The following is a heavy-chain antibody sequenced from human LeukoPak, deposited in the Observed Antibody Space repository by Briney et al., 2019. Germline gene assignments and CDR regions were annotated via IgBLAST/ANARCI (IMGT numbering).Heavy chain of an antibody. CDR2: IYYSGST. CDR3: ARDSFAGGYYYYLDV. J-gene: IGHJ6*03. CDR1: GGSISSYY. D-gene: IGHD3-10*01. V-gene: IGHV4-59*12. Sequence: SETLSLTCTVSGGSISSYYWSWIRQPPGKGLEWIGYIYYSGSTNYNPSLKSRVTISVDTSKNQFTLKLNSVTAADTAVYYCARDSFAGGYYYYLDVWGKGTTVTVSS.